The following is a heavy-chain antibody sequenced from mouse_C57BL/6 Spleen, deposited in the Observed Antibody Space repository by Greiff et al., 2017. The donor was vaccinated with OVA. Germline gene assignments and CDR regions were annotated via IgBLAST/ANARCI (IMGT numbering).Heavy chain of an antibody. D-gene: IGHD2-5*01. CDR1: GYTFTSYW. CDR3: GSNWDY. V-gene: IGHV1-50*01. J-gene: IGHJ2*01. CDR2: IDPSDSYT. Sequence: QVQLQQPGAELVKPGASVKLSCKASGYTFTSYWMQWVKQRPGQGLEWIGEIDPSDSYTNYNQKFKGKATWTVDTSSSTAYMQLSSLTSEDSAVYYCGSNWDYWGQGTTLTVSS.